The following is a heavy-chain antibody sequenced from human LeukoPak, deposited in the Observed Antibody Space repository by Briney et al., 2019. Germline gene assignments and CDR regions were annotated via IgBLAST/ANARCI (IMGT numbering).Heavy chain of an antibody. V-gene: IGHV4-34*01. D-gene: IGHD6-19*01. J-gene: IGHJ4*02. CDR3: ARHRYSSGWYGGWPFDY. CDR1: GGSISSYY. Sequence: SETLSLTCTVSGGSISSYYWSWIRQPPGKGLEWIGEINHSGSTNYNPSLKSRVTISVDTSKNQFSLKLSSVTAADTAVYYCARHRYSSGWYGGWPFDYWGQGTLVTVSS. CDR2: INHSGST.